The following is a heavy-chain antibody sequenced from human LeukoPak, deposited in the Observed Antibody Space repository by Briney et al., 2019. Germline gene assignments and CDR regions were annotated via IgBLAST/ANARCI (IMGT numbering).Heavy chain of an antibody. CDR3: ARNPDVLDL. CDR1: GGSISSSY. J-gene: IGHJ3*01. CDR2: IYTSGNT. V-gene: IGHV4-4*07. Sequence: SETLSLTCTVSGGSISSSYWSWLRQPAGKGLEWIGRIYTSGNTDYNPSLKSRASVSQDTSKNQLSLKLTSVTAADTAVYYCARNPDVLDLWGQGTMVTVSS.